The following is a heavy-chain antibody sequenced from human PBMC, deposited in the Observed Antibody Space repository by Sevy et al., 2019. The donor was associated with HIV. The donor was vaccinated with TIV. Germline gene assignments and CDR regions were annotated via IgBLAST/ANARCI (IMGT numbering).Heavy chain of an antibody. J-gene: IGHJ5*02. CDR1: GGSISSRSSY. V-gene: IGHV4-39*01. D-gene: IGHD3-10*01. Sequence: SETLSLTCTVSGGSISSRSSYWGWIRQPPGKGLEWIGSIYYSGSTYSNPSLKSRPTMSVDTSKNQFSLKLSSVTAADTAVYYCASTRDYYGSGSSFSHWFDPWARESWSPSPQ. CDR3: ASTRDYYGSGSSFSHWFDP. CDR2: IYYSGST.